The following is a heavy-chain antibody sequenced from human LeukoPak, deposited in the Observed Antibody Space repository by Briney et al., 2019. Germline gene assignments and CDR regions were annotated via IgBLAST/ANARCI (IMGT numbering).Heavy chain of an antibody. J-gene: IGHJ6*03. CDR1: GYTFTSYD. CDR2: MNPNSGNT. V-gene: IGHV1-8*03. D-gene: IGHD5-18*01. Sequence: ASVKVSCKASGYTFTSYDINWVRQATGQGLEWMGWMNPNSGNTGYAQKFQGRVTITRNTSIGTAYMELSSLRSEDTAVYYCARRRGNSYRSYYYYMDVWGKGTTVTVSS. CDR3: ARRRGNSYRSYYYYMDV.